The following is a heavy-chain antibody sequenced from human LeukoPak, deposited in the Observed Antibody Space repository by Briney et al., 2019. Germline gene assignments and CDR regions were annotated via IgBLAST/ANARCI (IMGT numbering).Heavy chain of an antibody. Sequence: ASVKVSCKASGYTFTSYGISWVRQAPGRGLEWMGWISAYNGNTNYAQKLQGRVTMTTDTSTSTAYMELRSLRSDDTAVYYCAREISSSQEDYLDYWGQGTLVTVSS. D-gene: IGHD6-13*01. CDR2: ISAYNGNT. CDR1: GYTFTSYG. J-gene: IGHJ4*02. V-gene: IGHV1-18*01. CDR3: AREISSSQEDYLDY.